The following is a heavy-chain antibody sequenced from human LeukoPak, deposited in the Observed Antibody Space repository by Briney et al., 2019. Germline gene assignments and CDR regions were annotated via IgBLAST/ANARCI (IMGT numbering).Heavy chain of an antibody. CDR1: GGSFSGYY. V-gene: IGHV4-34*01. J-gene: IGHJ4*02. Sequence: PSETLSLTCAVYGGSFSGYYWSWIRQPPGKGLEWIGEINHSGSTNYNPSLKSRVTISVDTSKNQFSLKLSSVTAADTAVYYCARGRVVIHWGQGTLVTASS. CDR3: ARGRVVIH. D-gene: IGHD2-21*01. CDR2: INHSGST.